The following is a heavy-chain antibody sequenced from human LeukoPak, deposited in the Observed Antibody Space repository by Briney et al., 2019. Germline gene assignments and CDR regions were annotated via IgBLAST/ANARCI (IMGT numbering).Heavy chain of an antibody. Sequence: PGRSLRLSCAASGFTFSSYVMHWVRQAPGKGLEWVAFIRYDGTNKYYADSVKGRFTISRDNAKNSLYLQMNSLRAEDTAVYYCARTYYDILTGYNPYFDYWGQGTLVTVSS. D-gene: IGHD3-9*01. J-gene: IGHJ4*02. CDR2: IRYDGTNK. V-gene: IGHV3-33*08. CDR1: GFTFSSYV. CDR3: ARTYYDILTGYNPYFDY.